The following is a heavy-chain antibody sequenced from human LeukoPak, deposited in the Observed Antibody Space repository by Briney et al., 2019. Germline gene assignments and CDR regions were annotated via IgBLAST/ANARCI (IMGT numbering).Heavy chain of an antibody. V-gene: IGHV3-7*01. D-gene: IGHD3/OR15-3a*01. Sequence: AGSLRFSCGVSGFTFSDYLLSWVRQGPGRGLEWVATINQDGSDKHYVDSVKGRFTISRDNANNSVSLQMSSLKLDDTAVYYCTRDPPYYGFWRAYRSRFDPWGQGTRVTVSS. CDR1: GFTFSDYL. CDR3: TRDPPYYGFWRAYRSRFDP. J-gene: IGHJ5*02. CDR2: INQDGSDK.